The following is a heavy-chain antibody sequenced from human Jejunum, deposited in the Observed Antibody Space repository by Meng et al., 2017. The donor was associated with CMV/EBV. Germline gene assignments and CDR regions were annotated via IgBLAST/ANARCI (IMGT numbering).Heavy chain of an antibody. Sequence: QITLRESGPTWVNPKQTLTLTCSFSGFSPITSGEGVGWIRQPPGKALEWLALIYRGDDKRYSPSLNSRLTIAKDTSKNEVVLTLTNMGPIDTGTYYCAHFVGGYYPSRPDYWGQGTLVTVSS. V-gene: IGHV2-5*02. D-gene: IGHD1-26*01. CDR1: GFSPITSGEG. CDR2: IYRGDDK. J-gene: IGHJ4*02. CDR3: AHFVGGYYPSRPDY.